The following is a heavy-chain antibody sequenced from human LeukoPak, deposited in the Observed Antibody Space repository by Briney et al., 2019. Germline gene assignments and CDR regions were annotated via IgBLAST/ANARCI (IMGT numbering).Heavy chain of an antibody. V-gene: IGHV3-15*01. CDR1: GFRFTNAW. CDR2: IKSKADGGTT. CDR3: ATDLGLTMIRGVIVS. Sequence: AGGSLRLSCAPSGFRFTNAWMTWVRQAPGKGLEWVGRIKSKADGGTTDYGAPMKGRFTISRDDSKNTLYLQMNSLETEDTAVYYCATDLGLTMIRGVIVSWSQGTLVTVSS. D-gene: IGHD3-10*01. J-gene: IGHJ4*02.